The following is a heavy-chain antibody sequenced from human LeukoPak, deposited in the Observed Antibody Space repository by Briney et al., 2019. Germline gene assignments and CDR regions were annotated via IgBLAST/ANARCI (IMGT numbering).Heavy chain of an antibody. J-gene: IGHJ4*02. V-gene: IGHV3-66*01. CDR1: GFTFSSYS. CDR2: IYSGGST. D-gene: IGHD3-3*01. Sequence: GGSLRLSCAASGFTFSSYSMNWVRQAPGKGLEWVSVIYSGGSTYYADSVKGRFTISRDNSKNTLYLQMNSLRAEDTAVYYCAGDQYYDFWSGYYLFDYWGQGTLVTVSS. CDR3: AGDQYYDFWSGYYLFDY.